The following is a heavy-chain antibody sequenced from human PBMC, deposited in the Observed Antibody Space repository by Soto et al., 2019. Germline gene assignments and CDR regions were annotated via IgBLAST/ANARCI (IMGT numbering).Heavy chain of an antibody. CDR2: IIPIFGTA. J-gene: IGHJ4*02. V-gene: IGHV1-69*13. D-gene: IGHD3-3*01. Sequence: SVKLDCKAVGGSFSSYAISWVRQAPGQGLEWMGGIIPIFGTANYAQKFQGRVTITADESTSTAYMELSSLRSEDTAVYYCERAPNRYEYDFWSGYWAYWGPGTLVTV. CDR3: ERAPNRYEYDFWSGYWAY. CDR1: GGSFSSYA.